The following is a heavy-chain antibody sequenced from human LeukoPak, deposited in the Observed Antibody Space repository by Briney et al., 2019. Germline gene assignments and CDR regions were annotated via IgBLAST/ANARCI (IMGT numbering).Heavy chain of an antibody. V-gene: IGHV3-21*01. D-gene: IGHD3-22*01. CDR3: ARDLIPQYDSSGYTYYFDY. J-gene: IGHJ4*02. CDR2: IRSSSSYI. CDR1: GLTSRSNR. Sequence: PGGTLRLSCAPSGLTSRSNRMTWVGKAPGKGPEWVSSIRSSSSYIYYADSVKGRFTISRDNAKNSLYLQMNSLRAEDTAVYYCARDLIPQYDSSGYTYYFDYWGQGTLVTVSS.